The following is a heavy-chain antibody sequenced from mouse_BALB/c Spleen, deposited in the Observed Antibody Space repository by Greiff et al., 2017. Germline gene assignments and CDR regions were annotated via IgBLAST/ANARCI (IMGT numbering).Heavy chain of an antibody. CDR3: ARGATATCDD. CDR2: INPSNGRT. J-gene: IGHJ2*01. D-gene: IGHD1-2*01. CDR1: GYTFTSYW. V-gene: IGHV1S81*02. Sequence: QVQLQQPGAELVKPGASVKLSCKASGYTFTSYWMHWVKQRPGQGLEWIGEINPSNGRTNYNEKFKSKATLTVDKSSSTAYMQLSSLTSEDSAVYYCARGATATCDDWGQGTTLTVSS.